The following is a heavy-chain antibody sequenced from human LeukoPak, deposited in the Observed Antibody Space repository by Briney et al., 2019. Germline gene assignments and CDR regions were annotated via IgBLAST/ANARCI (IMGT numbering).Heavy chain of an antibody. V-gene: IGHV3-7*03. D-gene: IGHD6-19*01. CDR3: ARLRIAVSATGGFDY. J-gene: IGHJ4*02. CDR2: IKEDGSEK. Sequence: GGSLRLSCAASGFTFSRHWMSWVRRAPGKGLEWVANIKEDGSEKTYVDSVKGRFTISRDNAKNSLYLQINSLRAEDTAIYYCARLRIAVSATGGFDYWGQGTLVTVSS. CDR1: GFTFSRHW.